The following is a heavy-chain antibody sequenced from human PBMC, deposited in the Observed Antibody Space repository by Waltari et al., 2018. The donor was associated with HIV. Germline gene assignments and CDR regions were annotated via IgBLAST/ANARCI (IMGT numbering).Heavy chain of an antibody. CDR2: IYPGDSDT. CDR1: GYSFTSYW. J-gene: IGHJ5*02. Sequence: GYSFTSYWIGWVRQMPGKGLEWMGIIYPGDSDTRYSPSFQGQVTISADKSISTAYLQWSSLKASDTAMYYCARHFRYSSSSDWFDPWGQGTLVTVSS. CDR3: ARHFRYSSSSDWFDP. V-gene: IGHV5-51*01. D-gene: IGHD6-6*01.